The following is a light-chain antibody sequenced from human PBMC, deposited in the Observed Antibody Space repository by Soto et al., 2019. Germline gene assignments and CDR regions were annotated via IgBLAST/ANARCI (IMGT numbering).Light chain of an antibody. CDR2: GDN. V-gene: IGLV1-40*01. CDR3: QSYDSSLSGYV. Sequence: QSVLTQPPSVSGAPGQRVTISCTGSSSNIGAGYAVHWYQQLPGTAPKLLIYGDNNRPSGVPDRFSGSKSDTSASLAITGLQAEDEADYFCQSYDSSLSGYVFGGGTKVTVL. J-gene: IGLJ1*01. CDR1: SSNIGAGYA.